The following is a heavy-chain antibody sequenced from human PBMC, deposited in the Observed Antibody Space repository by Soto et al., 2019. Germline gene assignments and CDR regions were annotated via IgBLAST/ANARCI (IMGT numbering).Heavy chain of an antibody. Sequence: GESLKISCKGSGYSFTSYWISWVRQMPGKGLEWMGRIDPSDSYTNYSPSFQGHVTISADKSISTAYLQWSSLKASDTAMYYCARHPYSSSSGFFDYLGQGALVTVSS. J-gene: IGHJ4*02. CDR2: IDPSDSYT. CDR1: GYSFTSYW. D-gene: IGHD6-6*01. V-gene: IGHV5-10-1*01. CDR3: ARHPYSSSSGFFDY.